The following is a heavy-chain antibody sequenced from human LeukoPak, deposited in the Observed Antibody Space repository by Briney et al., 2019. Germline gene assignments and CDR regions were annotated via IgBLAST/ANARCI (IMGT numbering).Heavy chain of an antibody. CDR1: GYTFTSYY. V-gene: IGHV1-46*01. J-gene: IGHJ4*02. Sequence: GASVKVSCKASGYTFTSYYMHWVRQAPGQGLEWMGIINPSGGSTSYAQKFQGRVTMTRDMSTSTVYMELSSLRSEDTAVYYCARDFGLVATTLPVNTFDYWGQGTLVTVSS. CDR2: INPSGGST. D-gene: IGHD5-12*01. CDR3: ARDFGLVATTLPVNTFDY.